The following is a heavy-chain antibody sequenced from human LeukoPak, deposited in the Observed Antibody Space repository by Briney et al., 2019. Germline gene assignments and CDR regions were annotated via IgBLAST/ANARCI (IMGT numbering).Heavy chain of an antibody. J-gene: IGHJ4*02. V-gene: IGHV4-4*07. CDR3: AGHYYYDTTGSDY. CDR2: IYTSGST. CDR1: GGSITSYY. D-gene: IGHD3-22*01. Sequence: SETLSLTCSVSGGSITSYYWSWIRQPAGKGLEWIGRIYTSGSTNYSPSLKSRVTMSVDTSKSQFSLKLSSVTAADTAMYYCAGHYYYDTTGSDYWGQGTLVTVSS.